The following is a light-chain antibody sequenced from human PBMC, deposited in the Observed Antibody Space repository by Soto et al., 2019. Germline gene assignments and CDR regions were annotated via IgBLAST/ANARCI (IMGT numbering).Light chain of an antibody. CDR3: SSYGGSNNYV. J-gene: IGLJ1*01. V-gene: IGLV2-8*01. CDR2: EVI. Sequence: QSVLTQPPSASGFPGQSVTISCTGSSSDVGGYNYVSWYQQHPGKAPKLMIYEVIKRPSGVPDRFSGSKSGNTASLTVSGLQAEDEADYYCSSYGGSNNYVLGTGTKVTVL. CDR1: SSDVGGYNY.